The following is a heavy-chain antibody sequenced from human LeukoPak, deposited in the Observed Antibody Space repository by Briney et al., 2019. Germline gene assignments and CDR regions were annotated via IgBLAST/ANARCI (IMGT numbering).Heavy chain of an antibody. CDR2: ISYDGSNK. Sequence: TGPSLRLSYAASGFTFSSYSTHWVWQAPGKGLEWVAVISYDGSNKYYADSVKGRFTISRDNSKNTLYLQMNSLRAEDTAVYYCAKGGRYFDWLLPPDDYWGQGTLVTVSS. CDR3: AKGGRYFDWLLPPDDY. CDR1: GFTFSSYS. D-gene: IGHD3-9*01. V-gene: IGHV3-30*18. J-gene: IGHJ4*02.